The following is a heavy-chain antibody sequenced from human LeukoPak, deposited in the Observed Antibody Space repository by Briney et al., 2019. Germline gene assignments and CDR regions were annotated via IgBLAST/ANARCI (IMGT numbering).Heavy chain of an antibody. CDR3: ARGPYDYVWGNYRYTAASFDY. CDR2: INPNRGGT. Sequence: GASVKVSCNASGYTFTAYDMHWVRQAPGQGLEWRGRINPNRGGTTYAQHFQGRVTMTRDTSISTAYLELSSLRPDDTAMYYCARGPYDYVWGNYRYTAASFDYWGQGTLVTVSS. D-gene: IGHD3-16*02. V-gene: IGHV1-2*06. CDR1: GYTFTAYD. J-gene: IGHJ4*02.